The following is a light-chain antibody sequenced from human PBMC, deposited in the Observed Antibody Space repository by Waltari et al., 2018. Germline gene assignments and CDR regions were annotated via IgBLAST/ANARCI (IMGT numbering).Light chain of an antibody. Sequence: EIVLTQSPAILSLSPGERATLSCWASQSVSNYRAWYQQKLGQAPRLLIYDVSNRATGTPARFSGSGSGTDFTLTISSLEPEDSAVYYCQQRSLWYTFGQGTKLEIK. J-gene: IGKJ2*01. CDR3: QQRSLWYT. CDR2: DVS. V-gene: IGKV3-11*01. CDR1: QSVSNY.